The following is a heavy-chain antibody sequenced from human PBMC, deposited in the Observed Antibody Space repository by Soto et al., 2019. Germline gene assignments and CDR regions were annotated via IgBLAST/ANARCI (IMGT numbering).Heavy chain of an antibody. D-gene: IGHD2-2*01. J-gene: IGHJ5*02. CDR1: VYTFTSYA. CDR2: INAGNGDT. V-gene: IGHV1-3*01. Sequence: QVQLVQSGAEVKKPGASVKVSCKGSVYTFTSYAMDWVRHAPGQRLEWMGGINAGNGDTKYSQNFQGRVTITRDTSATTAYMELSSLRYEDTAVYYCAREALKFCTSASCSTDWFDPWGQGTLVTVSS. CDR3: AREALKFCTSASCSTDWFDP.